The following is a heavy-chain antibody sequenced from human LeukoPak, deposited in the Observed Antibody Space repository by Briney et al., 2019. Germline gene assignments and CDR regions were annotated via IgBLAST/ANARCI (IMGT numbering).Heavy chain of an antibody. CDR2: ISNTGVT. J-gene: IGHJ4*02. D-gene: IGHD3-10*01. CDR3: ARYYFGSGNYRTFDR. CDR1: GFILSDFT. Sequence: PGGSLRLSCAASGFILSDFTMNWVRQAPGKGLEWVSTISNTGVTHYADSVKGRSTISRDSAKNSQYLQIYSLRDEDTAVYYCARYYFGSGNYRTFDRWGQGTLVIVSS. V-gene: IGHV3-69-1*01.